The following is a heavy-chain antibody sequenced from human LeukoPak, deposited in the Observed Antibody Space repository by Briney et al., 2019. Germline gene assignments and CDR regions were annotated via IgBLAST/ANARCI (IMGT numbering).Heavy chain of an antibody. D-gene: IGHD6-13*01. J-gene: IGHJ5*02. CDR1: GFTFSSYA. CDR3: ARDWGDYSSSSRILLFNWFDP. CDR2: ISYDGSNK. Sequence: PGRSLRLSCAASGFTFSSYAMHWVRQAPGKGLEWVAVISYDGSNKYYADSVKGRFTISRDNSKNTLYLQMNSLRAEDTAVYYCARDWGDYSSSSRILLFNWFDPWGQGTLVTVSS. V-gene: IGHV3-30*01.